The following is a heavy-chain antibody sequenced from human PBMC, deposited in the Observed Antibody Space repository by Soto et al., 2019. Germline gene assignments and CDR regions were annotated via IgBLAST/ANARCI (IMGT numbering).Heavy chain of an antibody. Sequence: SETLSITCTVSGGSISSGGYYWSWIRQHPGKGLEWIGYIYYSGSTYYSPSLKSRVTISVDTSKNQFSLKLSSVTAADTAVYYCARAFGEFGDIWGQGTMVTVSS. CDR2: IYYSGST. CDR3: ARAFGEFGDI. D-gene: IGHD3-10*01. CDR1: GGSISSGGYY. J-gene: IGHJ3*02. V-gene: IGHV4-31*03.